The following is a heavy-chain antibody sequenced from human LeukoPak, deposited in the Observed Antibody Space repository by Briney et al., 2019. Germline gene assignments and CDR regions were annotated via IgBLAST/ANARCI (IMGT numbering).Heavy chain of an antibody. V-gene: IGHV4-34*01. D-gene: IGHD1-26*01. CDR3: ARGRPRGELLLSPDGSFDY. CDR1: GGSFSGYY. CDR2: INHSGGT. Sequence: SETLSLTCAVYGGSFSGYYWSWIRQPPGKGLEWIGEINHSGGTNYNPSLKSRVTISVDTSKNQFSLKLSSVTAADTAVYYCARGRPRGELLLSPDGSFDYGGRGTLVTVPS. J-gene: IGHJ4*02.